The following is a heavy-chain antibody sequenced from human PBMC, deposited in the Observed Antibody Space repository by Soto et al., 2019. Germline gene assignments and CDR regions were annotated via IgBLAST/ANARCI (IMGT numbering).Heavy chain of an antibody. CDR1: GFTFSSYG. V-gene: IGHV3-33*01. D-gene: IGHD2-2*01. Sequence: HPGGSLRLSCAASGFTFSSYGMHWVRQAPGKGLEWVAVIWYDGSNKYYADSVKGRFTISRDNSKNTLYLQMNSLRAEDTAVYYCARDMVYCSSTSCSYFDYWGQGTLVTVSS. J-gene: IGHJ4*02. CDR3: ARDMVYCSSTSCSYFDY. CDR2: IWYDGSNK.